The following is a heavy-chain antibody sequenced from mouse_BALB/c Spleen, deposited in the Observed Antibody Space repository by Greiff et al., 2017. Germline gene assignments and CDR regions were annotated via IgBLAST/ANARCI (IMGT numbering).Heavy chain of an antibody. Sequence: QVQLQQSGAELVRPGASVTLSCKASGYTFTDYEMHWVKQTPVHGLEWIGAIDPETGGTAYNQKFKGKATLTADKSSSTAYMELRSLTSEDSAVYYCTSSRRYDDFYWYFDVWGAGTTVTVSS. J-gene: IGHJ1*01. V-gene: IGHV1-15*01. CDR2: IDPETGGT. CDR1: GYTFTDYE. CDR3: TSSRRYDDFYWYFDV. D-gene: IGHD2-14*01.